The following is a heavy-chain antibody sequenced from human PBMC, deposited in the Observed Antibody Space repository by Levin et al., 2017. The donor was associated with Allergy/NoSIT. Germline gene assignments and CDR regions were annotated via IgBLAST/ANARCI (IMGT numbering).Heavy chain of an antibody. J-gene: IGHJ2*01. CDR1: GYTFTGYY. CDR2: INPNSGGT. D-gene: IGHD6-19*01. CDR3: ARDYGPLDSSGWYSESQNWYFDL. Sequence: GESLKISCKASGYTFTGYYMHWVRQAPGQGLEWMGWINPNSGGTNYAQKFQGRVTMTRDTSISTAYMELSRLRSDDTAVYYCARDYGPLDSSGWYSESQNWYFDLWGRGTLVTVSS. V-gene: IGHV1-2*02.